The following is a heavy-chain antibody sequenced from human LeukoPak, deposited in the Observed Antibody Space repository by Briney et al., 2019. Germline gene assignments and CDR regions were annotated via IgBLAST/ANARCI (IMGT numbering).Heavy chain of an antibody. Sequence: SETLSLTCTVSGGSISSYYWSWIRQPPGKGLEWIGYIYYSGSTNYNPSLKSRVPISVDTSKNQFSLRLSSVTAADTAVYYCARTHDSSSWYSYYYYGMDVWGQGTTVTVSS. V-gene: IGHV4-59*01. CDR3: ARTHDSSSWYSYYYYGMDV. J-gene: IGHJ6*02. D-gene: IGHD6-13*01. CDR2: IYYSGST. CDR1: GGSISSYY.